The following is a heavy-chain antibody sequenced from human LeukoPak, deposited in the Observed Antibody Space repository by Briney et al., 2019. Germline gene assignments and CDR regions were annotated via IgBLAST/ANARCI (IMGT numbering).Heavy chain of an antibody. CDR3: ARDHRRGSTGYDMPAD. Sequence: ASVKVSCKASGYTFTSYGISWVRQAPGQGLEWMGWLNPRSGATNYAQKFQARVTMTRDTSINTAYMELSRLRSDDTAVYYCARDHRRGSTGYDMPADWGQGTLVTVSS. V-gene: IGHV1-2*02. CDR1: GYTFTSYG. D-gene: IGHD5-12*01. CDR2: LNPRSGAT. J-gene: IGHJ4*02.